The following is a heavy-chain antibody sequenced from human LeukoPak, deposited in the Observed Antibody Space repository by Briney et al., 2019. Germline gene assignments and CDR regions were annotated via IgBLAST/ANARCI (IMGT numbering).Heavy chain of an antibody. CDR1: GYTFTGYY. D-gene: IGHD3-3*01. Sequence: ASVKVSCKASGYTFTGYYMHWVRQAPGQGLEWMGWINPNSGGTNYAQKFQGRVTMTRDTSISTAYMELSRLRSDDTAVYYCARSIGIYDFWSGYVNYWGQGTLDTVSS. CDR3: ARSIGIYDFWSGYVNY. V-gene: IGHV1-2*02. J-gene: IGHJ4*02. CDR2: INPNSGGT.